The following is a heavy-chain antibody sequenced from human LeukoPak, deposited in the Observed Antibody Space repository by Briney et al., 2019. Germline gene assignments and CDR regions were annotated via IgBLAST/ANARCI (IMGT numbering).Heavy chain of an antibody. CDR3: ARDRHDYSNYARVVRDNWFDP. V-gene: IGHV4-4*07. CDR1: GGSISSYY. CDR2: IYTSGST. J-gene: IGHJ5*02. Sequence: PSETLSLTCTVSGGSISSYYWSWIRQPAGKGLEWIGRIYTSGSTNYNPSLKSRVTMSVDTSKNQFSLKLSSVTAADTAVYYCARDRHDYSNYARVVRDNWFDPWGQGTLVTVSS. D-gene: IGHD4-11*01.